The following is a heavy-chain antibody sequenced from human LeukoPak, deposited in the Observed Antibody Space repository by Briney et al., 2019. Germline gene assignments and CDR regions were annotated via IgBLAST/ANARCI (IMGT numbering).Heavy chain of an antibody. V-gene: IGHV3-23*01. J-gene: IGHJ5*02. Sequence: GGSLRLSCAASGFTFSSYAMSWVRQAPGKGLEWVSAISGSGGSTYYADSVKGRFTISRDNSKNTLYLQMNSLRAEDTAVYYCAKEGQWLVNPGLPYNWFDPWGQGTLVTVSS. CDR1: GFTFSSYA. D-gene: IGHD6-19*01. CDR3: AKEGQWLVNPGLPYNWFDP. CDR2: ISGSGGST.